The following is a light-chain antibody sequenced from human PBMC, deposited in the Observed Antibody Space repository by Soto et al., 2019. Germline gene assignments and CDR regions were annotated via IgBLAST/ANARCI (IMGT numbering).Light chain of an antibody. Sequence: DIQMAQSPYSLSASVGDRVTITCQASQDVSNYLNWYQQKLGKAPKLLIYDASNLETGFPSRFSGSGSGTYFSFTISSLQPEDFATYYCQQYSNLITFGQGTGLEIK. CDR1: QDVSNY. CDR2: DAS. V-gene: IGKV1-33*01. J-gene: IGKJ5*01. CDR3: QQYSNLIT.